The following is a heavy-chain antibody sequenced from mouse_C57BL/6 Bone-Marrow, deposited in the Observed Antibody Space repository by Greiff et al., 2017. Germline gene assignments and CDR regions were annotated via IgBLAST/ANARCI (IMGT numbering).Heavy chain of an antibody. CDR1: GYTFTSYW. Sequence: QVQLKQSGAELVKPGASVKVSCKASGYTFTSYWMHWVKQRPGQGLEWIGRIHPSDSDTNYNQKFKGKATLTVDKSSSTTYMQLSSLTSEDSAVYYCAITRGYYGNSFYAMDYWGQGTSVTVSS. CDR3: AITRGYYGNSFYAMDY. CDR2: IHPSDSDT. J-gene: IGHJ4*01. V-gene: IGHV1-74*01. D-gene: IGHD2-1*01.